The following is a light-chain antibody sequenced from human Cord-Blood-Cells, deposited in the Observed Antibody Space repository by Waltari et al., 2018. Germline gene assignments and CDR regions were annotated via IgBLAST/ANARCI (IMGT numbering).Light chain of an antibody. J-gene: IGLJ3*02. CDR1: SGAVVGYTY. CDR2: DVS. V-gene: IGLV2-14*01. CDR3: SSYTSSSTWV. Sequence: PALPQLPSVPGPPGRSSPIPAPETSGAVVGYTYSPWTQQHPGKAPKLMIYDVSKRPSGVSNRFSGSKSGNTASLTISGLQAEDEADYYCSSYTSSSTWVFGGGTKLTVL.